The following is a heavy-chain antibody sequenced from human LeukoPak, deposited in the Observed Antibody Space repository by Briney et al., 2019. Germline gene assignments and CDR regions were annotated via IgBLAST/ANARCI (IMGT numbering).Heavy chain of an antibody. CDR2: ISSSGSTI. D-gene: IGHD2-15*01. J-gene: IGHJ2*01. CDR1: GFTFSSYD. CDR3: ARSHTWWYDWYFDL. Sequence: GGSLRLSCAASGFTFSSYDMNWVRQAPGKGLEWVSYISSSGSTIYYADSVKGRFTISRDNAKNSLYLQMNSLRAEDTAVYYCARSHTWWYDWYFDLWGRGTLVTVSS. V-gene: IGHV3-48*03.